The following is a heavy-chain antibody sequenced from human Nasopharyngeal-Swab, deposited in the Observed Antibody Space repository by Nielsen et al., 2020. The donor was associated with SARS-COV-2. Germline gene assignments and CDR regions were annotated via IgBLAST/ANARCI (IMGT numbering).Heavy chain of an antibody. CDR2: ISAYNGNT. V-gene: IGHV1-18*01. J-gene: IGHJ6*02. Sequence: ASVKVSCKAFGYTFTGYGISWVRQAPGQGLEWMGWISAYNGNTNYAQKLQGRVTMTTDTSTSTAYMELRSLRSDDTAVYYCARDGGIVVVPAATGEPYYYYGMDVWGQGTTVTVSS. D-gene: IGHD2-2*01. CDR1: GYTFTGYG. CDR3: ARDGGIVVVPAATGEPYYYYGMDV.